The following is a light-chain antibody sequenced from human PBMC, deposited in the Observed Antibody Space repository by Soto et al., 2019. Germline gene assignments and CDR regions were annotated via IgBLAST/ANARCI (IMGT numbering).Light chain of an antibody. CDR2: GAS. CDR1: QSVSSRS. J-gene: IGKJ1*01. V-gene: IGKV3-15*01. Sequence: IVLTQSPGTLSLSPGERATLYCRASQSVSSRSLAWYQQKPGQAPRLLIYGASTRATGVPARFSGSGSGTEFTLTINSLQSEDFAVYYCQQYNNWPGTFGQGTKVDIK. CDR3: QQYNNWPGT.